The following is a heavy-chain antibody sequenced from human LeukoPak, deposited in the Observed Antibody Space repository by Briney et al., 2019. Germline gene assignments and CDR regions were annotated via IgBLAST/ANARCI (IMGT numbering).Heavy chain of an antibody. J-gene: IGHJ4*02. CDR3: ARRGDSSFDY. V-gene: IGHV5-51*01. Sequence: GESLKISCKGSGYRFSTHWIGWVRQMPGKGLEWMGIIYPSDSDTRYSPSFQGQVTISADKSISTAYLQWSSLKASDTAMYYCARRGDSSFDYWGQGILVTVSS. CDR1: GYRFSTHW. D-gene: IGHD4-17*01. CDR2: IYPSDSDT.